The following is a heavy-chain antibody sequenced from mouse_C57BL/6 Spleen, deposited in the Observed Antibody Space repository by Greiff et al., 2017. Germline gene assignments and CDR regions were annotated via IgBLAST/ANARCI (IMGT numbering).Heavy chain of an antibody. D-gene: IGHD1-1*01. Sequence: EVHLVESGGGLVKPGGSLKLSCAASGFTFSDYGMHWVRQAPEKGLEWVAYISSGSSTIYYADTVKGRFTISRDNAKNTLFLQMTSLRSEDTAMYYCARTGYYGSSYYWYFDVWGTGTTVTVSS. CDR2: ISSGSSTI. J-gene: IGHJ1*03. V-gene: IGHV5-17*01. CDR1: GFTFSDYG. CDR3: ARTGYYGSSYYWYFDV.